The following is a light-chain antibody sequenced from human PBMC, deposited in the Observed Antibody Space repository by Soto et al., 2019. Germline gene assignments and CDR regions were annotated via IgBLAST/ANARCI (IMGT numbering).Light chain of an antibody. CDR2: EVS. CDR1: SSDVGGYKY. J-gene: IGLJ2*01. Sequence: QSALTQPASVPGSPGQSITISCTGTSSDVGGYKYVSWYQQHPDKAPKLIIFEVSNRPSGISSRFSGSKSGNTASLTISGLQAEDEADYYCASYTSSSTSVIFGRGTKLTVL. CDR3: ASYTSSSTSVI. V-gene: IGLV2-14*01.